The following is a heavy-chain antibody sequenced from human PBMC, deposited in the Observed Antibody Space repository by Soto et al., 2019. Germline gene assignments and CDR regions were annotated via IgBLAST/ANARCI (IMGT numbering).Heavy chain of an antibody. D-gene: IGHD3-22*01. CDR1: GGTFSSYA. J-gene: IGHJ4*02. CDR3: ASHYDSSGYYFRGLDY. CDR2: IIPIFGTA. Sequence: QVQLVQSGAEVKKPGSSVKVSCKASGGTFSSYAISWVRQAPGQGLEWMGGIIPIFGTADYAQKCQGRVTITADESTSTGNMELSSMRSEDTAVYYCASHYDSSGYYFRGLDYWGQGTLVTVSS. V-gene: IGHV1-69*12.